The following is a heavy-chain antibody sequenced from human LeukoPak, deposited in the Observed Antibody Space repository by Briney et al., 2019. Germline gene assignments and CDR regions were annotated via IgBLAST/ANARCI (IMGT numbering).Heavy chain of an antibody. J-gene: IGHJ4*02. V-gene: IGHV3-74*01. CDR3: ARVIAVAGNYYFDY. CDR2: INSDGSST. D-gene: IGHD6-19*01. CDR1: GFTFSSYW. Sequence: GGSLRLSCAASGFTFSSYWMHWVRHAPGKGLVWVSRINSDGSSTSYADSVKGRFTISRDNAKNTLYLQMNSLRAEDTAVYYCARVIAVAGNYYFDYWGQGTLVTVSS.